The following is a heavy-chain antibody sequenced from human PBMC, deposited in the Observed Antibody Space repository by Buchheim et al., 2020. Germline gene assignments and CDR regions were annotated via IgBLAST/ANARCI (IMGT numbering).Heavy chain of an antibody. CDR1: GLTFSSYW. CDR3: ARDDCSGSTCYPDYYYGMDV. CDR2: IKQDGSEK. Sequence: EVQLVESGGGLVQPGGSLRLSCEVSGLTFSSYWMSWVRQAPGKGLEWVANIKQDGSEKYYVDSVKGRFTISRDNAKHFLFLQMNSLRAEDTAVYYCARDDCSGSTCYPDYYYGMDVWGQGTT. D-gene: IGHD2-15*01. V-gene: IGHV3-7*04. J-gene: IGHJ6*02.